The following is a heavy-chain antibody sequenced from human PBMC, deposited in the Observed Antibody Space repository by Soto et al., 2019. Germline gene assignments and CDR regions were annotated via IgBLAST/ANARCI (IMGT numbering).Heavy chain of an antibody. CDR3: ARGLDYDSSGYYLDF. J-gene: IGHJ4*02. V-gene: IGHV3-30*02. CDR1: GFTFSTYG. D-gene: IGHD3-22*01. Sequence: GGSLRLSCAASGFTFSTYGMHWVRQAPGKGLEWVAFIQYHGINKDYADSVKGRFTISRDNSRNTLYLQMNSLRAEDTAVYYCARGLDYDSSGYYLDFWGQGALVTVSS. CDR2: IQYHGINK.